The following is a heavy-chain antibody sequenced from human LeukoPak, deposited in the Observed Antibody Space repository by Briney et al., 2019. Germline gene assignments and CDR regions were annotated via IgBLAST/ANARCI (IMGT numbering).Heavy chain of an antibody. CDR1: GGSFSGYY. D-gene: IGHD4-17*01. CDR3: ARVNASPDYGDYVVDY. Sequence: PSETLSLTCAVYGGSFSGYYWSWIRQPPGKGLEWIGEINHSGSTNYNPSLKSRVTISVDTSKNQFSLKLSSVTAADTAVYYCARVNASPDYGDYVVDYWGQGTLVTVSS. CDR2: INHSGST. V-gene: IGHV4-34*01. J-gene: IGHJ4*02.